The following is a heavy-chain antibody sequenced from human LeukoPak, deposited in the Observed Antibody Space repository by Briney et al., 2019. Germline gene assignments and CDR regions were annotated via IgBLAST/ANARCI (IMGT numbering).Heavy chain of an antibody. J-gene: IGHJ4*02. CDR1: GFIVNTNY. CDR2: IYADGNT. D-gene: IGHD3-16*01. Sequence: GGSLRLSCAASGFIVNTNYMTWVRQAPGRGLEWVSFIYADGNTYYADSVKGRFTISRDISKNAVYLQMNSLRAEDTAVYYCARDLAWGAFDYWGQGTLVTVSS. V-gene: IGHV3-53*01. CDR3: ARDLAWGAFDY.